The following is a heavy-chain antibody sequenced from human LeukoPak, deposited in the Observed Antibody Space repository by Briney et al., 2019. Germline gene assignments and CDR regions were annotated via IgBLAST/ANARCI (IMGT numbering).Heavy chain of an antibody. CDR2: IYYSGST. CDR3: ARTSVGYCSDGSCFRWFDP. D-gene: IGHD2-15*01. Sequence: SETLSLTCTVSGGSISSYYWSWIRQPPGKGLEWIGHIYYSGSTNYNPSLKSRVTISVDTSKNQFSLKLSSVTAADTAVYYCARTSVGYCSDGSCFRWFDPWGQGTLVTVSS. CDR1: GGSISSYY. V-gene: IGHV4-59*08. J-gene: IGHJ5*02.